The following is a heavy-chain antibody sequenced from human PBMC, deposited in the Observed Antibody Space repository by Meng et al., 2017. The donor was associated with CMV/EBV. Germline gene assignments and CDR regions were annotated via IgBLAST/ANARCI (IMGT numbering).Heavy chain of an antibody. Sequence: ESLKISCGGSGFTFSNSALNWIRQPPGKGLEWIGEINHSGSTNYNPSLKSRVTISVDTSKNQFSLKLSSVTAADTAVYYCAGASFWSGYYDYWGLGTLVTVSS. CDR2: INHSGST. D-gene: IGHD3-3*01. V-gene: IGHV4-34*01. CDR3: AGASFWSGYYDY. CDR1: GFTFSNSA. J-gene: IGHJ4*02.